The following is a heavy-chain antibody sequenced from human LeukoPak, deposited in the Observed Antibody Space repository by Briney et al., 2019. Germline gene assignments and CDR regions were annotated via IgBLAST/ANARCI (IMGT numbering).Heavy chain of an antibody. J-gene: IGHJ3*02. Sequence: SETLSLTCEVSGDSLSSGGYSWSWIRQPPGKGLEWIGYIRYSGSTYYNPSLKSRLTMSVEASKTQFSLKLSSVTAADTAVYYCARFIWLQLRAFDIWGQGTMVTVSS. CDR3: ARFIWLQLRAFDI. V-gene: IGHV4-30-4*07. D-gene: IGHD5-24*01. CDR2: IRYSGST. CDR1: GDSLSSGGYS.